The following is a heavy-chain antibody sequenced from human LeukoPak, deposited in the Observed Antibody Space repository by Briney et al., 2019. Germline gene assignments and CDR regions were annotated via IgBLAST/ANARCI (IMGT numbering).Heavy chain of an antibody. D-gene: IGHD6-6*01. V-gene: IGHV4-4*02. CDR1: GGSISSSNW. J-gene: IGHJ3*02. CDR2: IYHSGST. CDR3: ARIGVREYSSSSYAFDI. Sequence: SETLSLTCAVSGGSISSSNWWSWVRQPPGKGLEWIGEIYHSGSTNYNPSLKSRVTISVDTSKNQFSLKLSSVTAADTAVYYCARIGVREYSSSSYAFDIWGQGTMVTVSS.